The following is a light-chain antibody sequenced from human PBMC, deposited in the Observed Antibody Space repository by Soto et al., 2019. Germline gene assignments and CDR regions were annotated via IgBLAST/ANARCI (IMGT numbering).Light chain of an antibody. CDR1: QNVGTY. CDR2: AAS. Sequence: DIQMTQSPSSLSASVGDRITITCRASQNVGTYLSWYQQRSGKAPKLLIYAASNLQSGGSSRFSGSGSGTDFTLAISSLQPEDFATYFCQQSYNTSLTFGGGTKVEI. CDR3: QQSYNTSLT. J-gene: IGKJ4*01. V-gene: IGKV1-39*01.